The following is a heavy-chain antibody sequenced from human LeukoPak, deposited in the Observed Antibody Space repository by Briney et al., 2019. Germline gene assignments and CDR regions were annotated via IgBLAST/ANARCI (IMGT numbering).Heavy chain of an antibody. CDR1: GYTFSSYW. Sequence: GGSLRLSCAAYGYTFSSYWMSWVRQAPGKGLEWVANIKQDGSEKYYVDSVKGRFTISRDNAKNSLYLQMNSLRAEDTAVYYCARDQGYYYYMDVWGKGTTVTVSS. CDR2: IKQDGSEK. V-gene: IGHV3-7*01. J-gene: IGHJ6*03. CDR3: ARDQGYYYYMDV.